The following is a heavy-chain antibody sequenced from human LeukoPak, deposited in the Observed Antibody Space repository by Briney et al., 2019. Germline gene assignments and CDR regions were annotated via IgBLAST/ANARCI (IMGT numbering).Heavy chain of an antibody. CDR3: ARFGTSSSRFFDQ. CDR2: IYYSGST. J-gene: IGHJ4*02. D-gene: IGHD6-6*01. Sequence: SETLSLTCTVSGGSISSTSYYWGWIRQPPGKGLEWIGSIYYSGSTYYNPSLKSRVTIALDTSKNQFSLKLNSVTAADTAVYYCARFGTSSSRFFDQWGQGTLVTVSS. CDR1: GGSISSTSYY. V-gene: IGHV4-39*07.